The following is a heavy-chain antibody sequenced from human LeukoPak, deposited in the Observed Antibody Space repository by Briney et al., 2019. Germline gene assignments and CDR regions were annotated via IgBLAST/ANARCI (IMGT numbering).Heavy chain of an antibody. Sequence: GGSLRLSCAASTFTFSNYAMSWVRQAPGKGLEWVSTVTATGTDTYYAVSVRGRFTISRDNSMDTLYMQMNSLRAEDTAVYYCARGVMPDYWGQGTLVTVSS. CDR1: TFTFSNYA. J-gene: IGHJ4*02. D-gene: IGHD3-16*01. CDR3: ARGVMPDY. V-gene: IGHV3-23*01. CDR2: VTATGTDT.